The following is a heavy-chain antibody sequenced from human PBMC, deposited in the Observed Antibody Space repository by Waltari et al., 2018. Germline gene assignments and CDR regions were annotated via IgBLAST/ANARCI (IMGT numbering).Heavy chain of an antibody. J-gene: IGHJ5*02. Sequence: QVQLVQSGAEVKKPGASVKVSCKASGYTFTSYGISWVRQAPGQGLGWMGWISAYNGNTNWAQKLQGRVTMTTDTATSTANRERRSLRSDDTAGYYCARGGDIDYDFWSGYTNWFDPWGQGTLVTVSS. V-gene: IGHV1-18*01. CDR2: ISAYNGNT. CDR3: ARGGDIDYDFWSGYTNWFDP. D-gene: IGHD3-3*01. CDR1: GYTFTSYG.